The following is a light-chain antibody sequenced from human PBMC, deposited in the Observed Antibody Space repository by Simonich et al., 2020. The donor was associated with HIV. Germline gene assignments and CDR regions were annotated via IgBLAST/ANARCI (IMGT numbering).Light chain of an antibody. CDR2: GAS. V-gene: IGKV3-15*01. J-gene: IGKJ3*01. CDR3: QQYDNWPPL. Sequence: EIVLTQSPATLSVSPGERATLSCRASQSVSSNLAWYQQKPGQAPRLRLYGASTRATGIPARFSGSWSGTEFTLTISSMQSEYFAVYYCQQYDNWPPLFGPGTKVDI. CDR1: QSVSSN.